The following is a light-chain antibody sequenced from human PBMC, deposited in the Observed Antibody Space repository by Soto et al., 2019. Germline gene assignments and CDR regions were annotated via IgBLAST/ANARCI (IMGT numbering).Light chain of an antibody. Sequence: EIWLTQSPGTLTLSPGERATLSCRASQTVSSNSLACYQQKAGQAPRVLIFDVSTRATGIPDRFSGSGSGTDFTLTISRLEPEDFAVYYCQQYNSWHPITFGHGTRLEIK. CDR3: QQYNSWHPIT. CDR2: DVS. CDR1: QTVSSNS. J-gene: IGKJ5*01. V-gene: IGKV3-20*01.